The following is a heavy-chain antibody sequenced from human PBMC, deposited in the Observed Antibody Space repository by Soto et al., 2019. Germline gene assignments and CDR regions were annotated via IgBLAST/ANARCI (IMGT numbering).Heavy chain of an antibody. D-gene: IGHD3-22*01. CDR3: AMESSHYQDFFPN. Sequence: QVHLVQSGAEVKKPGASVTVSCKTSGYPFPSFEIHWIRQAPGQRPEWMGGISNAGSGSTKYSQKVQDRLTISGDKRATTVFLELRSLTSEDTAIYYCAMESSHYQDFFPNWGQGTPVTVSA. J-gene: IGHJ4*02. CDR1: GYPFPSFE. CDR2: ISNAGSGST. V-gene: IGHV1-3*01.